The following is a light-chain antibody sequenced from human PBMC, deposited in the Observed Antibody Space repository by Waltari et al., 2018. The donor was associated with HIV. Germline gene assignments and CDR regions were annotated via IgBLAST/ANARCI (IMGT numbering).Light chain of an antibody. J-gene: IGKJ1*01. Sequence: EIVLTQSPATLSLSPGERATLSCRASQSLSGNYLAWYQQKPGQAPRLLMYGSSSRATGLPDRFTGSCSGTDFTLTISRLEPEDFAVYYCQQYVDSRTFGQGTTVEI. V-gene: IGKV3-20*01. CDR1: QSLSGNY. CDR3: QQYVDSRT. CDR2: GSS.